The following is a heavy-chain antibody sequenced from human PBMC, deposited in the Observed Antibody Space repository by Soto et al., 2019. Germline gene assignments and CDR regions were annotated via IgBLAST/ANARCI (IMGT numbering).Heavy chain of an antibody. J-gene: IGHJ4*02. CDR1: GGSISSDYYC. CDR2: IYNSVNT. D-gene: IGHD7-27*01. Sequence: QVQLQESGPGLVKPSQTLSLTCTVSGGSISSDYYCWSWIRQAPEEGLEWIGHIYNSVNTYSNTSLSSRVTISVDTSKNHFSLKLPSVTAADTAVYYCARGPSGDKVDKWGQGTLVTVSS. V-gene: IGHV4-30-4*01. CDR3: ARGPSGDKVDK.